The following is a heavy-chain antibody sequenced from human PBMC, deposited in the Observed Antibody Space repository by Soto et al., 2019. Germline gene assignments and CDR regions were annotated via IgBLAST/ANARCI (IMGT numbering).Heavy chain of an antibody. Sequence: QIQLVQSGGEVRKPGASVKVSCKASGYTFTNYGLSWVRQAPGQGLEWMGWISGYNGNTKYAQRFQGRVTMTTDTSTSTAYMELRSLRPDDTAVFYCARTYCTTVECYSTQFDFWGQGTLVTVSS. J-gene: IGHJ4*02. D-gene: IGHD2-8*01. CDR1: GYTFTNYG. CDR3: ARTYCTTVECYSTQFDF. V-gene: IGHV1-18*01. CDR2: ISGYNGNT.